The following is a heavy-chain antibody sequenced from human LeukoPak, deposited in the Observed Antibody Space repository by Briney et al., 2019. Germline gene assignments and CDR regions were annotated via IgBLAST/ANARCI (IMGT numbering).Heavy chain of an antibody. D-gene: IGHD5-18*01. Sequence: GGSLRLSCAASGFTFNSYAMSWVRQAPGKGLEWVSAISGSGGSTYYADSVKGRFTISRDKSKNTLYLQMNSLRAEDTGLYYCTRDTENGGYSYGFDYWGQGILVTVSS. CDR1: GFTFNSYA. CDR3: TRDTENGGYSYGFDY. CDR2: ISGSGGST. V-gene: IGHV3-23*01. J-gene: IGHJ4*02.